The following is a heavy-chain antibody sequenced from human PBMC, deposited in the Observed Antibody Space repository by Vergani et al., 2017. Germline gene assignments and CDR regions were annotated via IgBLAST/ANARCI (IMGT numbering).Heavy chain of an antibody. J-gene: IGHJ4*02. D-gene: IGHD6-13*01. V-gene: IGHV4-61*02. CDR1: GGSISSGSYY. Sequence: QVQLQESGPGLVKPSQTLSLTCTVSGGSISSGSYYWSWIRQPAGKGLEWIGRFYTSGSTNYNPSLKSRVTISVDTSKNQFSLKLSSVTAADTAVYYCARGFSSSWYFDYWGQGTLVTVSS. CDR3: ARGFSSSWYFDY. CDR2: FYTSGST.